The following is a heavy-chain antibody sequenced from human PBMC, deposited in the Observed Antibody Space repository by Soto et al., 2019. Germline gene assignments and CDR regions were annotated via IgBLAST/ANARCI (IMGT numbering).Heavy chain of an antibody. CDR3: ARASAAAVVNSYYFDY. Sequence: ASVKVSCKASGYTFTSYGISWVRQAPGQGLEWMGWISAYNGNTNYAQKLQGRVTMTTDTSTSTAYMGLRSLRSDDTAVYYCARASAAAVVNSYYFDYWGQGTLVTVSS. CDR1: GYTFTSYG. J-gene: IGHJ4*02. CDR2: ISAYNGNT. D-gene: IGHD6-25*01. V-gene: IGHV1-18*01.